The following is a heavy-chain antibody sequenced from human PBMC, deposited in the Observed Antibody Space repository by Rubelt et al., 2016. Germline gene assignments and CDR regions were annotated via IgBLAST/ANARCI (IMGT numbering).Heavy chain of an antibody. CDR2: ISWDGGST. D-gene: IGHD6-13*01. CDR1: GFTFDDYT. CDR3: AKDNSAARTADYYYYGMDV. J-gene: IGHJ6*02. V-gene: IGHV3-43*01. Sequence: EVQLVESGGVVVQPGGSLRLSCAASGFTFDDYTMHWVRQAPGKGLEWVSLISWDGGSTYYADSVKGRFTISRDNSKNSLSLQMNSLRTEDTALYYCAKDNSAARTADYYYYGMDVWGQGTTVTVSS.